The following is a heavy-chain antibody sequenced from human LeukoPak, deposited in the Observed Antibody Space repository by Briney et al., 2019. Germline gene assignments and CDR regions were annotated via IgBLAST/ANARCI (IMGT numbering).Heavy chain of an antibody. V-gene: IGHV6-1*01. CDR1: GDSVSSKNTA. J-gene: IGHJ4*02. CDR3: ASGSYYLGFNS. CDR2: TYYRSKWYY. Sequence: SQTLSLTCAISGDSVSSKNTAWKWIRQSPSRGLEWLGSTYYRSKWYYDYPVSVKSRITNSTDTSKNHFSLHLNSVTPEDTALYYCASGSYYLGFNSWGQGTLVTVSS. D-gene: IGHD3-22*01.